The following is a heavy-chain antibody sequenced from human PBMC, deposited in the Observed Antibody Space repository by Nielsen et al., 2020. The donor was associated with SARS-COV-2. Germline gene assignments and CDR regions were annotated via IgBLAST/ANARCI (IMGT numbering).Heavy chain of an antibody. Sequence: GESLKISCAASGFTVNNNYMNWIRQAPGKGLEWVSYISTSSSYTNYADSVKGRFTISRDNAKNSLSLHMNSLRAEDTAVYYCARPRYSGSYDGLDSWGQGTLVTVSS. CDR1: GFTVNNNY. CDR2: ISTSSSYT. CDR3: ARPRYSGSYDGLDS. V-gene: IGHV3-11*03. J-gene: IGHJ4*02. D-gene: IGHD1-26*01.